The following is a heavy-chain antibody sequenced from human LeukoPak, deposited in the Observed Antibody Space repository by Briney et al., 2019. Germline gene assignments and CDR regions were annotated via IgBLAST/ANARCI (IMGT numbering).Heavy chain of an antibody. D-gene: IGHD1-26*01. J-gene: IGHJ6*02. Sequence: GGSLRLSCAASGFTFSSYSMNWVRQAPGKGLEWVSSISSSSSYIYYADSVKGRFTISRDNAKNSLYLQMNSLRAEDTAVYYCANIVGYYYYGMDVWGQGTTVTVSS. CDR2: ISSSSSYI. V-gene: IGHV3-21*01. CDR1: GFTFSSYS. CDR3: ANIVGYYYYGMDV.